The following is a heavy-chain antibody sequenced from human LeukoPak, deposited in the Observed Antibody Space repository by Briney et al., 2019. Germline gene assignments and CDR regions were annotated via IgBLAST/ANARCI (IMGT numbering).Heavy chain of an antibody. V-gene: IGHV3-21*01. CDR1: GFTFSSYS. CDR2: ISSSSSHI. J-gene: IGHJ4*02. Sequence: PGGSLRLSCAASGFTFSSYSMNCVRQAPGKGLEWVSSISSSSSHIYYADSVKGRFTISRDNAKNSLYLQMNSLRAEDTAVYYCARDGGGYSYAPFTGDFDYWGQGTLVTVSS. D-gene: IGHD5-18*01. CDR3: ARDGGGYSYAPFTGDFDY.